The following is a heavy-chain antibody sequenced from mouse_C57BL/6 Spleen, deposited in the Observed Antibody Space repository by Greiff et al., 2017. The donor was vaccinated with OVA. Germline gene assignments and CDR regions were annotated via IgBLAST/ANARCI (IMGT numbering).Heavy chain of an antibody. Sequence: EVQLQQSGPELVKPGDSVKLSCKASGYSFTGYFMNWVMQSHGKSLEWIGRINPYNGDTFYNQKFKGKATLTVDKSSSTSHMGLRILTSEDSSVYYCARSDITTLVAPGVWGTGTTVTVSS. CDR3: ARSDITTLVAPGV. J-gene: IGHJ1*03. D-gene: IGHD1-1*01. CDR2: INPYNGDT. CDR1: GYSFTGYF. V-gene: IGHV1-20*01.